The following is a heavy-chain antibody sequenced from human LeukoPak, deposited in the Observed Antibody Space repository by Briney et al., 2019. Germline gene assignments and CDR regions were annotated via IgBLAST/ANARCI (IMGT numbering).Heavy chain of an antibody. V-gene: IGHV3-30-3*01. CDR1: GFTFSSYA. J-gene: IGHJ4*02. CDR2: ISYDGSNK. Sequence: GGSLRLSCAASGFTFSSYAMHWVRQAPGKGLEWVAVISYDGSNKYYADSVKGRFTISRDNSKNTLYLQMNSLRAEDTAVYYCARKTIFHYFDYWGQGTLVTVSS. CDR3: ARKTIFHYFDY. D-gene: IGHD3-3*01.